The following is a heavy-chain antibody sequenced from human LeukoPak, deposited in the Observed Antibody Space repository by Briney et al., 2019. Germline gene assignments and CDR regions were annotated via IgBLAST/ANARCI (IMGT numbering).Heavy chain of an antibody. CDR3: ARTMTTVTTSDAFDI. V-gene: IGHV1-46*01. Sequence: ASVKVSCKASGYTFTNYHMNWVRQAPGQGLEWMGIINPSGGSTSYAQKFQGRVTMTRDMSTSTVYMALSSLRSEDTAVYYCARTMTTVTTSDAFDIWGQGTMVTVSS. J-gene: IGHJ3*02. CDR2: INPSGGST. D-gene: IGHD4-17*01. CDR1: GYTFTNYH.